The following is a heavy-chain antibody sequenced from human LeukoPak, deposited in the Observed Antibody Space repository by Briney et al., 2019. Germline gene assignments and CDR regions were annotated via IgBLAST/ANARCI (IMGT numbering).Heavy chain of an antibody. Sequence: GGSLRLSCAASGFTFSSYSMNWVRQAPGKGLEWVSSISSSSSYIYYADSVKGRFTISRDNAKNSLYLQMNSLRAEDTAVYYCARERLIMVRGAPVLCFDYWGQGTLVPVSS. CDR3: ARERLIMVRGAPVLCFDY. J-gene: IGHJ4*02. CDR2: ISSSSSYI. CDR1: GFTFSSYS. V-gene: IGHV3-21*01. D-gene: IGHD3-10*01.